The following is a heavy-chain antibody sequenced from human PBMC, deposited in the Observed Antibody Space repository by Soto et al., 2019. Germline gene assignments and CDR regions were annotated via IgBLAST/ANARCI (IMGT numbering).Heavy chain of an antibody. V-gene: IGHV4-59*08. CDR2: SYYSGST. D-gene: IGHD7-27*01. J-gene: IGHJ3*01. CDR1: GGSISSYY. CDR3: ARVWGYAFDF. Sequence: QVQLQESGPGLVKPSETLSLTCTVSGGSISSYYWSWIRQPPGKGLEWIGYSYYSGSTNYNPSLKSRVTISVDTSKNQFSLKLSSVTAADTAVYYCARVWGYAFDFWGQGTMVTVSS.